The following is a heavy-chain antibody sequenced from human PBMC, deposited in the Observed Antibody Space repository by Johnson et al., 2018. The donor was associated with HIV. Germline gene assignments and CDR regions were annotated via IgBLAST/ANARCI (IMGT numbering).Heavy chain of an antibody. CDR1: GFTFSDYY. J-gene: IGHJ3*02. V-gene: IGHV3-11*04. Sequence: QVQLVESGGGLVKPGGSLRLSCAASGFTFSDYYMSWIRQAPGKGLEWVSGISWNSGSIGYADSVKGRFTISRDNAKNSLYLQMNSLRAEDTAVYYCAREGDGLRVWDDALDIWGQGTMVTVSS. CDR2: ISWNSGSI. D-gene: IGHD3-16*01. CDR3: AREGDGLRVWDDALDI.